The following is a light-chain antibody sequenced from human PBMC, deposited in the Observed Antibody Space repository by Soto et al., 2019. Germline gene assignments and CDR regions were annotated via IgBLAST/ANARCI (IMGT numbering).Light chain of an antibody. CDR2: NVS. V-gene: IGLV2-14*03. CDR1: SSDVGAYNF. Sequence: QSVLTQPASVSGSPGQSITISCTGTSSDVGAYNFVSWYRQHPGKAPKLIIYNVSDRPSGVSNRFSGSKSANTASLTISGLQAEDEADYYCTSSTTRGTYVLGTGTKVTVL. J-gene: IGLJ1*01. CDR3: TSSTTRGTYV.